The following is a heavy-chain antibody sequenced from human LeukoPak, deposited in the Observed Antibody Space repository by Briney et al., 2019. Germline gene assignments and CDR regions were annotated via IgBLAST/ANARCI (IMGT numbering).Heavy chain of an antibody. CDR3: ARVRVGGTFYYFDY. CDR2: IYYSGNT. D-gene: IGHD2/OR15-2a*01. V-gene: IGHV4-59*02. J-gene: IGHJ4*02. Sequence: SETLSLTCTVSGASVSSYYWSWIRQPPRKGLEWIGYIYYSGNTNYNPSLDSRATLSVDTSKNQFSLRLTSVTAADTAVYYCARVRVGGTFYYFDYWGQGTLVTVSS. CDR1: GASVSSYY.